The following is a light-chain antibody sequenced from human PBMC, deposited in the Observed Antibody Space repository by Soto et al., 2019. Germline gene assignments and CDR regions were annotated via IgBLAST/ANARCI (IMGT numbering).Light chain of an antibody. CDR2: EVS. CDR1: SGDIGSYNY. J-gene: IGLJ2*01. CDR3: SSYAGTNNFVV. Sequence: QSALTQPASVSGSPGQSITISCTGTSGDIGSYNYVSWYQQHPGKAPKLMIYEVSKRPSGVPDRFSGSKSGNRASLTVSGLQAEDEADYYCSSYAGTNNFVVFGGGTKLTVL. V-gene: IGLV2-8*01.